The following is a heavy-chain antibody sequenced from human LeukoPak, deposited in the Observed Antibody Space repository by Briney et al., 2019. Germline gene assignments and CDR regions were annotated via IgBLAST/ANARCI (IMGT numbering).Heavy chain of an antibody. D-gene: IGHD1-1*01. J-gene: IGHJ3*02. V-gene: IGHV4-59*01. Sequence: SETLSLTCTVSGGSISSYYWSWIRQSPGKGLEWIGEINHSGSTNYNPSLKSRVTISVDTSKNQFSLKLSSVTAADTAVYYCAGAKEYTGVNAFDIWGQGTMVTVSS. CDR2: INHSGST. CDR1: GGSISSYY. CDR3: AGAKEYTGVNAFDI.